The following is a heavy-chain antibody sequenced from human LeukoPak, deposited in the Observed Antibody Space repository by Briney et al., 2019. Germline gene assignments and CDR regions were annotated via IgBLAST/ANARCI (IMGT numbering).Heavy chain of an antibody. Sequence: GGSLRLSCAASGFIFTNFFMSWFRQDPGKGLEWVASIKHDGSEKYYVDSVRGRFTISRDNTKNLLYLQMSSMRAEDTAVYYCATDRGWRTSGYYLYYFEYWGQGTLVTFSS. D-gene: IGHD3-3*01. CDR1: GFIFTNFF. CDR3: ATDRGWRTSGYYLYYFEY. J-gene: IGHJ4*02. CDR2: IKHDGSEK. V-gene: IGHV3-7*01.